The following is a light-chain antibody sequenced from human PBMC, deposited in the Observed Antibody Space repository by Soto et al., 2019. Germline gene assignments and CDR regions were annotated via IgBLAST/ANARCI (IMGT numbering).Light chain of an antibody. CDR1: QSVSSSY. V-gene: IGKV3-20*01. CDR3: QQYGSSPWT. J-gene: IGKJ1*01. Sequence: EIVLTQSPGTLSLSPGERATLSCRASQSVSSSYLAWYQQKPGQAPRPLIYGGSSRAIGIPDRFSGSASGTDFTLTISRLEPEDFAVYYCQQYGSSPWTFGQGTKVEIK. CDR2: GGS.